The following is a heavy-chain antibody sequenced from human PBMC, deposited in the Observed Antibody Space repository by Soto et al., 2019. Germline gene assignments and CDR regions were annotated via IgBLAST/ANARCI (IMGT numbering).Heavy chain of an antibody. CDR1: DGSISSSSYY. Sequence: PSETLSLTCTVSDGSISSSSYYWGWIRQPPGKGLEWIGSIYYIGSTYYNSSLKSRLTISVDTSKNQFSLKLTSVTAADTAIYYCARHVITFGGAYYGMDVWGQGTTVTVSS. V-gene: IGHV4-39*01. CDR2: IYYIGST. D-gene: IGHD3-16*01. CDR3: ARHVITFGGAYYGMDV. J-gene: IGHJ6*02.